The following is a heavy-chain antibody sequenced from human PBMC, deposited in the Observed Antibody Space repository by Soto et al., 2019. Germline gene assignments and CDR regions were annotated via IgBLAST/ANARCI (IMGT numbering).Heavy chain of an antibody. CDR3: ARSEAAADPFDY. D-gene: IGHD6-13*01. CDR2: IWYDGSNK. J-gene: IGHJ4*02. Sequence: GGSLRLSCAASGFTFSSYGMHWVRQAPGKGLEWVAVIWYDGSNKYYADSVKGRFTISRDNSKNTLYLQMNSLRAEDTAVYYCARSEAAADPFDYWGQGTLVTVSS. CDR1: GFTFSSYG. V-gene: IGHV3-33*01.